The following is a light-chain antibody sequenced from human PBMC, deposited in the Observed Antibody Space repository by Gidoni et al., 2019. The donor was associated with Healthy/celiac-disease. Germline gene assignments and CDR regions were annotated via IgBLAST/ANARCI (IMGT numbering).Light chain of an antibody. Sequence: DIQLTQSPSTLSASVGDRVTITCRASQSISSWLAWYQQKPGKAPNLLIYKASSLESGVPSRFSVSGSGTEFTLTLSSLQPDDFATYYCQQYNSYSPAWTFGQGTKVEIK. CDR2: KAS. CDR1: QSISSW. J-gene: IGKJ1*01. V-gene: IGKV1-5*03. CDR3: QQYNSYSPAWT.